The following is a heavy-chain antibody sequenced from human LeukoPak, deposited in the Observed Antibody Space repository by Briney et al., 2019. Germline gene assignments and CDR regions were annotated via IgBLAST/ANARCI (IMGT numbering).Heavy chain of an antibody. J-gene: IGHJ5*02. CDR3: ARALYDSSGYTNNWFDP. D-gene: IGHD3-22*01. CDR2: IYHSGST. CDR1: GGSISSGGYS. V-gene: IGHV4-30-2*01. Sequence: SQTLSLTCAVSGGSISSGGYSWSWIRQPPGKGLEWIGYIYHSGSTYYNPSLKSRVTISVDRSKNQFSLKLSSVTAADTAVYYCARALYDSSGYTNNWFDPWGQGTLVTVSS.